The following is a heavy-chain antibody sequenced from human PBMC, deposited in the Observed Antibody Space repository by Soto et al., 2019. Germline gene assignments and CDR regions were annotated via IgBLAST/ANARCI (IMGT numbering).Heavy chain of an antibody. Sequence: SVKVSCKASGFTFTSSAVQWLRQARGQRLEWIGWIVVGSGNTNFAQKFQERVTITRDMSTSTAYIELSSLTSVDTAVHYCAAAYAIFPARPSDYYYGMDVWGQETTVTVSS. CDR2: IVVGSGNT. CDR3: AAAYAIFPARPSDYYYGMDV. CDR1: GFTFTSSA. V-gene: IGHV1-58*01. D-gene: IGHD3-9*01. J-gene: IGHJ6*02.